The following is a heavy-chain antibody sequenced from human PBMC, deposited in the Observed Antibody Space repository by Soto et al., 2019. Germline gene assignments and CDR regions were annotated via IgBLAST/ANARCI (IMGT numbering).Heavy chain of an antibody. V-gene: IGHV3-15*01. J-gene: IGHJ4*02. Sequence: GGSLRLSCAASGFTFSNAWMSWVRQAPGKGLEWVGRIKSKTDGGTTDYAAPVKGRFTISRDDSKNTLYLQMNSLKTEDTAVYYCTTVPGKVAVAGIDDYWGQGTLVTVSS. CDR2: IKSKTDGGTT. CDR1: GFTFSNAW. CDR3: TTVPGKVAVAGIDDY. D-gene: IGHD6-19*01.